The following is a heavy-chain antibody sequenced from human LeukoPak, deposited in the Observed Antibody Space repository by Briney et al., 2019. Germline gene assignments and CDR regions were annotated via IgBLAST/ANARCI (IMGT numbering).Heavy chain of an antibody. J-gene: IGHJ4*02. CDR3: ARAGYGDSDFDY. Sequence: SETLSLTCTVSGGSISSSSYYWGWIRQPPGKGLEWIGSIYYSGSTYYNPSLKSRVTISVDTSKNQFSLKLNSVAAADTAVYYWARAGYGDSDFDYGGQGPLVTAPS. D-gene: IGHD4-17*01. V-gene: IGHV4-39*07. CDR2: IYYSGST. CDR1: GGSISSSSYY.